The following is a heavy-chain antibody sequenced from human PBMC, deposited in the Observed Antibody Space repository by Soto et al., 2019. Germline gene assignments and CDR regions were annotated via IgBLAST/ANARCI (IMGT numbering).Heavy chain of an antibody. CDR2: SYHSGST. V-gene: IGHV4-4*02. J-gene: IGHJ3*02. CDR1: GGSISSSNW. D-gene: IGHD3-22*01. Sequence: QVQLQESGPGLVKPSGTLSLTCAVSGGSISSSNWWSWVRQPPGKGLEWIGESYHSGSTNYNPSLKSRVNISVDKSKNQFSLKLSSVTAADTAVYYWARDRYDSSGYVIIDAFDIWGQGTMVTVSS. CDR3: ARDRYDSSGYVIIDAFDI.